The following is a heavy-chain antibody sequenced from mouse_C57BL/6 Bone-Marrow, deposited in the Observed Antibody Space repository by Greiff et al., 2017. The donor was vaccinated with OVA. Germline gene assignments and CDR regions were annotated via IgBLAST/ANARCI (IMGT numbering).Heavy chain of an antibody. V-gene: IGHV1-42*01. D-gene: IGHD2-2*01. J-gene: IGHJ4*01. CDR1: GYSFTGYY. CDR2: INPSTGGT. CDR3: ARCGYPFYYAMDY. Sequence: VQLQQSGPELVKPGASVKLSCKASGYSFTGYYMNWVKQSPEKSLEWIGEINPSTGGTTYNQKFKAKATLTVDKSSSTAYMQLKSLTSEDSAVYYCARCGYPFYYAMDYWGQGTSVTVSS.